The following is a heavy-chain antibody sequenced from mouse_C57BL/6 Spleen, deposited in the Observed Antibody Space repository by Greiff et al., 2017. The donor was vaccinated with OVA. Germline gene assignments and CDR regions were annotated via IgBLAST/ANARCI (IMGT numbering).Heavy chain of an antibody. CDR1: GYTFTDYE. CDR3: TRDYGSRYFDY. V-gene: IGHV1-15*01. CDR2: IEPETGGT. J-gene: IGHJ2*01. Sequence: QVQLKQSGAELVRPGASVTLSCKASGYTFTDYEMHWVKQTPVHGLEWIGAIEPETGGTDYDPKLKGKAILTADKSSSTAYMELRSLTSDDSAVYYCTRDYGSRYFDYWGQGTTLTVSS. D-gene: IGHD1-1*01.